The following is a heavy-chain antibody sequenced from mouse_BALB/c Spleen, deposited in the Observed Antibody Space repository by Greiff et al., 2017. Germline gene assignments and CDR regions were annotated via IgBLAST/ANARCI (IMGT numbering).Heavy chain of an antibody. CDR2: ISSGGSYT. Sequence: EVQGVESGGDLVKPGGSLKLSCAASGFTFSSYGMSWVRQTPDKRLEWVATISSGGSYTYYPDSVKGRFTISRDKAKNTLYLQMSSLKSEDTAMYYCAIHSVGNYGYFDVWGAETTVTVSS. J-gene: IGHJ1*01. CDR1: GFTFSSYG. CDR3: AIHSVGNYGYFDV. D-gene: IGHD2-1*01. V-gene: IGHV5-6*01.